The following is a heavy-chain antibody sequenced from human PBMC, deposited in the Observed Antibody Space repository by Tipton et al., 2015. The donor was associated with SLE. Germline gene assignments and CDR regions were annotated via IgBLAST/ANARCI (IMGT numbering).Heavy chain of an antibody. D-gene: IGHD4-17*01. CDR1: GGSISSYY. Sequence: GLVKPSETLSLICTVSGGSISSYYWSWIRQPPGKGLEWIGYIYYSGSTNYNPSLESRVTISVDTSKNQFSLKLSSVTAADTAVYYCARGPMTTVIRGGAFDIWGQGTMVTVSS. CDR3: ARGPMTTVIRGGAFDI. J-gene: IGHJ3*02. V-gene: IGHV4-59*12. CDR2: IYYSGST.